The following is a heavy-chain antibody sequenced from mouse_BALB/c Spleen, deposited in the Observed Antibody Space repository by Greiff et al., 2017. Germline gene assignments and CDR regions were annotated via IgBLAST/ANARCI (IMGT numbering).Heavy chain of an antibody. CDR2: ISSGGSYT. V-gene: IGHV5-6*01. D-gene: IGHD2-1*01. CDR1: GFTFSSYG. CDR3: ARLDGNYPYWYFDV. Sequence: EVKLVESGGDLVKPGGSLKLSCAASGFTFSSYGMSWVRQTPDKRLEWVATISSGGSYTYYPDSVKGRFTISRDNAKNTLYLQMSSLKSEDTAMYYCARLDGNYPYWYFDVWGAGTTVTVSS. J-gene: IGHJ1*01.